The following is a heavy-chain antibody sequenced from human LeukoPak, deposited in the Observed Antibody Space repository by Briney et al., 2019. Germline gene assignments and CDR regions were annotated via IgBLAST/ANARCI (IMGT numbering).Heavy chain of an antibody. Sequence: SQTLSLTCTVSGGSISSGSYYWSWIRQPAGKGLEWIGRIYTSGSTNYNPSLKSRVTISVDTSKNQFSLKLSSVTAADTAVYYCASLAAAGNSYYYYMDVWGKGTTVTISS. CDR3: ASLAAAGNSYYYYMDV. J-gene: IGHJ6*03. CDR1: GGSISSGSYY. V-gene: IGHV4-61*02. CDR2: IYTSGST. D-gene: IGHD6-13*01.